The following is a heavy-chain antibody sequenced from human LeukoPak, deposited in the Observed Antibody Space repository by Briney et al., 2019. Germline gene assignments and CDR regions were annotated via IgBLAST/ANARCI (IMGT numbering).Heavy chain of an antibody. Sequence: PGGSLRLSCAASGFTFSSYAMSWVRQAPGKGLEWVSAISGSGGSTYHADSVKGRFTISRDNSKNTLYLQMNSLRAEDTAVYYCAKDPDSSGYYYISFDYWGQGTLVTVSS. CDR3: AKDPDSSGYYYISFDY. CDR1: GFTFSSYA. J-gene: IGHJ4*02. V-gene: IGHV3-23*01. CDR2: ISGSGGST. D-gene: IGHD3-22*01.